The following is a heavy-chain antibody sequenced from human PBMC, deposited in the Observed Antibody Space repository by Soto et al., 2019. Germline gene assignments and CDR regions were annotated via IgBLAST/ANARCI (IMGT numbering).Heavy chain of an antibody. CDR2: ISVSGDTT. J-gene: IGHJ4*01. D-gene: IGHD1-1*01. Sequence: XVSLRLSCAASGFSVSTYSFAWVRQTPAKGLAWVSGISVSGDTTFYIDSVRGRFTISRDTSKNTLDLQMHSLRVEDSAVYFCARWDGYADLWGHGTLVTVSS. CDR1: GFSVSTYS. CDR3: ARWDGYADL. V-gene: IGHV3-23*01.